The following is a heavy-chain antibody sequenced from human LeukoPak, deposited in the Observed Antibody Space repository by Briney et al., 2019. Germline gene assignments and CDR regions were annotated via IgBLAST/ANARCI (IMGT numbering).Heavy chain of an antibody. Sequence: PGGSLRLSCAASGFTFSSYGMHWVRQAPGKGLEWVAFIRYDGSNKYYADSVKGRFTISRDNSKNTLYLQMNSLRAEDTAVYYCAKVGRDSGGSYFFDYWGQGTLVTVSS. J-gene: IGHJ4*02. CDR2: IRYDGSNK. D-gene: IGHD2-15*01. CDR3: AKVGRDSGGSYFFDY. CDR1: GFTFSSYG. V-gene: IGHV3-30*02.